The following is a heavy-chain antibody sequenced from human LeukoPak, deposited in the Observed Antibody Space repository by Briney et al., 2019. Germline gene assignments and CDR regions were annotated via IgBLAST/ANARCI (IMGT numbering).Heavy chain of an antibody. Sequence: SETLSLTCTVSGGSISSSSYYWGWIRQPPGKGLEWIGSIYYSGSTYYNPSLKSRVTISVDKSKNQFSLKLSSVTAADTAVYYCARRHCSSTSCYEAWGQGTLVTVSS. CDR3: ARRHCSSTSCYEA. V-gene: IGHV4-39*07. CDR2: IYYSGST. CDR1: GGSISSSSYY. D-gene: IGHD2-2*01. J-gene: IGHJ5*02.